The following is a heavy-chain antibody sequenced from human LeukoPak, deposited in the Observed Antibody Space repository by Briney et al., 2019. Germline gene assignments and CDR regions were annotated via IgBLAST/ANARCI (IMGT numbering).Heavy chain of an antibody. J-gene: IGHJ4*02. CDR3: AKEVGLSAAGTRGDFDY. Sequence: GGPLRLSCAASGFTFSSYAMSWVRQAPGKGLGCVSSISGSGGSTYYADSVKGRFTISRDNSKNTLYLQMSSLRAEDTALYYCAKEVGLSAAGTRGDFDYWGQGTLATVSS. D-gene: IGHD6-13*01. CDR1: GFTFSSYA. CDR2: ISGSGGST. V-gene: IGHV3-23*01.